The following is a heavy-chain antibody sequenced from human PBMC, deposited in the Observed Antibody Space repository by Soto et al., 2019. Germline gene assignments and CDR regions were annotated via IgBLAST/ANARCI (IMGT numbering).Heavy chain of an antibody. V-gene: IGHV1-18*01. J-gene: IGHJ4*01. Sequence: ASVKVSCKASGHTSTHNGISWVPRAPGQGLEWMGWININRGDVNHAPKFQGRVTLTTDTSTTTAYMELRSLRLDDTALYFCATDDMNRGRLEYWGHGTMVTVSS. CDR3: ATDDMNRGRLEY. CDR1: GHTSTHNG. CDR2: ININRGDV.